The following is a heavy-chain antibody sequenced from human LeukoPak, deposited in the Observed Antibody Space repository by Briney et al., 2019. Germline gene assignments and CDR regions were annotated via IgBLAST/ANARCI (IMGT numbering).Heavy chain of an antibody. J-gene: IGHJ3*02. D-gene: IGHD6-13*01. CDR1: GGSIRSSSHY. V-gene: IGHV4-39*01. Sequence: TLSLTCTVSGGSIRSSSHYWGWIRQPPGKGLEWIGSIYYSGSTYYNPSLKSRVTISVDTSKNQFSLKLSSVTAADTAVYYCASLYSSSADAFDIWGQGTMVTVSS. CDR2: IYYSGST. CDR3: ASLYSSSADAFDI.